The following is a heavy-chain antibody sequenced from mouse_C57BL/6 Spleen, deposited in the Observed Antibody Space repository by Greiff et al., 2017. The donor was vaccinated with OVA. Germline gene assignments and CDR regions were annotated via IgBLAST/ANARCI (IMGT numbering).Heavy chain of an antibody. CDR3: ARSRDWYIDV. CDR1: GYTFTSYW. J-gene: IGHJ1*03. Sequence: VQLHQPGAELVRPGSSVKLSCKASGYTFTSYWMDWVKQRPGQGLEWIGNIYPSDSETHYNQKFKDKATLTVDKSSSTAYMQLSSLTSEDSAVYYCARSRDWYIDVWGTGTPGTVSS. V-gene: IGHV1-61*01. CDR2: IYPSDSET.